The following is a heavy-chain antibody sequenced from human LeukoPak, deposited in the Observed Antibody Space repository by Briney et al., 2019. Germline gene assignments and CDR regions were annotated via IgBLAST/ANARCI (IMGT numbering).Heavy chain of an antibody. D-gene: IGHD2-21*02. CDR2: INQGGSKK. V-gene: IGHV3-7*01. CDR3: AKWGPHCVGDYCPALDS. CDR1: RFTFSNSR. Sequence: RGSLRLSCVPPRFTFSNSRMSWVRPAPGKGLEWGANINQGGSKKHYADSMRGRFTIDRANAKESLYLQLNSMRADDTAVYYCAKWGPHCVGDYCPALDSWGQGTLVTVSS. J-gene: IGHJ4*02.